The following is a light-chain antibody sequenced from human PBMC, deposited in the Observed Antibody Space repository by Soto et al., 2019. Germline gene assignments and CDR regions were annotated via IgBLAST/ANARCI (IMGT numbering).Light chain of an antibody. J-gene: IGKJ1*01. Sequence: DIVMTQSPVTLSVSPGESATLSCRASQSVFSSLAWYQQKPGQAPRLLIYGAATRATGIPARFSGSGSGTEFTLTISSLQSEDFAIYYCQQYHNWPAFGQGTKVEIK. CDR3: QQYHNWPA. CDR2: GAA. CDR1: QSVFSS. V-gene: IGKV3-15*01.